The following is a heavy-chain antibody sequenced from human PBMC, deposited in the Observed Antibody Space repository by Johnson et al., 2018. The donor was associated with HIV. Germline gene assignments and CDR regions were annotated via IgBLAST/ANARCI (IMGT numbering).Heavy chain of an antibody. J-gene: IGHJ3*02. CDR1: GFTVSINY. D-gene: IGHD1-14*01. Sequence: MQLVESGGGLIQPGGSLRLSCAASGFTVSINYMSWVRQAPGKGLEWVSAIGVTSDTYYPGSVKGRFTISRDNAKKSLYLQMNSLRTEDTAVYSCARARWEEPIRGAFDIWGQGTMVTVSS. CDR3: ARARWEEPIRGAFDI. V-gene: IGHV3-66*03. CDR2: IGVTSDT.